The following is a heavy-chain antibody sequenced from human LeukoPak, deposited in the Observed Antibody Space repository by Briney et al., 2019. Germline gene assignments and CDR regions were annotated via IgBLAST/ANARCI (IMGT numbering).Heavy chain of an antibody. Sequence: KPSETLSLTCTVSGGSIGTSTYYWGWIRQPPGKGLEWIGSIYYTGTTYHNPSLKSRVTISLDTSKNQFSLKLSSVTAADTAVYYCARGRGIYDFWSGYFFDYWGQGTLVTVSS. CDR1: GGSIGTSTYY. CDR3: ARGRGIYDFWSGYFFDY. D-gene: IGHD3-3*01. CDR2: IYYTGTT. V-gene: IGHV4-39*07. J-gene: IGHJ4*02.